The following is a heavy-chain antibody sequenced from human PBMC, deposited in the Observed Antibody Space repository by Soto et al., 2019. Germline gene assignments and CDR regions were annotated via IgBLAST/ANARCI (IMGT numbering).Heavy chain of an antibody. CDR2: IIPIFGTA. V-gene: IGHV1-69*13. Sequence: GASVKVSCKASGGTFSSYAISWVRQAPGQGLEWMGGIIPIFGTANYAQKFQGRVTITADESTSTAYMELSSLRSEDTAVYYCARPGYSSGWWGNWFDPWGQGTLVTVS. CDR3: ARPGYSSGWWGNWFDP. D-gene: IGHD6-19*01. J-gene: IGHJ5*02. CDR1: GGTFSSYA.